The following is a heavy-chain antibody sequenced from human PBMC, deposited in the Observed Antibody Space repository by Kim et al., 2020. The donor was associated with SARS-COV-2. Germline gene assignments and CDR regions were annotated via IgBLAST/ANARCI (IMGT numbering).Heavy chain of an antibody. CDR1: GFTFSSYA. CDR3: ARGGEYSSSTSIWYFQH. D-gene: IGHD6-6*01. J-gene: IGHJ1*01. V-gene: IGHV3-30-3*01. CDR2: ISYDGSNK. Sequence: GGSLRLSCAASGFTFSSYAMHWVRQAPGKGLEWVAVISYDGSNKYYADSVKGRFTISRDNSKNTLYLQMNSLRAEDTAVYYCARGGEYSSSTSIWYFQHWGQGTLVTVSS.